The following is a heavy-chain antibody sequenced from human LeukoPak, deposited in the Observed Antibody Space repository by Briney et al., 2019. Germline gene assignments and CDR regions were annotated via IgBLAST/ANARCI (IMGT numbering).Heavy chain of an antibody. J-gene: IGHJ4*02. CDR2: INWNGDST. Sequence: GGSLRLSCAASGFTLSSYSMDWVRQAPGKGLEWVSGINWNGDSTGYGGRTGYADSVKGRFTISRDNAKKSLDLQMNSLRAEDTALYYCARAGGYSYGYYFDYWGQGTLVTVSS. D-gene: IGHD5-18*01. CDR1: GFTLSSYS. CDR3: ARAGGYSYGYYFDY. V-gene: IGHV3-20*04.